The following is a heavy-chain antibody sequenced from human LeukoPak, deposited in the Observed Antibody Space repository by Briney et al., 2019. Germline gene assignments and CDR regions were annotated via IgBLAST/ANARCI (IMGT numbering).Heavy chain of an antibody. CDR1: GGSISSYY. CDR3: ARHGGVVRGEGSDAFDI. D-gene: IGHD3-10*01. Sequence: SETLSLTCTVSGGSISSYYWSWIRQPPGKGLEWIGYIYYSGSTNYNPSLKSRVTISVDTSKNQFSLKLSSVTAADTAVYYCARHGGVVRGEGSDAFDIWGQGTMVTVSS. V-gene: IGHV4-59*08. CDR2: IYYSGST. J-gene: IGHJ3*02.